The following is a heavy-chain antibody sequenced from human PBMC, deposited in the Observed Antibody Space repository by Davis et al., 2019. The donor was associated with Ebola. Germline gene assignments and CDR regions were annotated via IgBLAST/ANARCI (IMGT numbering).Heavy chain of an antibody. V-gene: IGHV4-59*01. D-gene: IGHD3-22*01. CDR1: GGSISSYY. J-gene: IGHJ4*02. CDR3: ARFRLLLNYFDY. CDR2: FYYSGTT. Sequence: SETLSLTCTASGGSISSYYWSWIRQPPGKGLEWIGYFYYSGTTNYNPSLKSRVTISVDTSKNQFSLTLSSVTAADTAVYYCARFRLLLNYFDYWGQGTLVTVSS.